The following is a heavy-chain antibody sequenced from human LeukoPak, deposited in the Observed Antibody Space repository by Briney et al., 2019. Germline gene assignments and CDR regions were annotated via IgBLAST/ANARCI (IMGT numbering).Heavy chain of an antibody. Sequence: SQTLSLTCAISGDSVSSNRAAWNWIRQSPSRGLEWLGRTYYRSKWYNDYAVSVKSRITINPDTSKNQFSLQLNSVTPEDTAVYYCARVYCSGGSCYRGGLHDAFDIWGQGTMVTVSS. CDR2: TYYRSKWYN. D-gene: IGHD2-15*01. J-gene: IGHJ3*02. CDR1: GDSVSSNRAA. V-gene: IGHV6-1*01. CDR3: ARVYCSGGSCYRGGLHDAFDI.